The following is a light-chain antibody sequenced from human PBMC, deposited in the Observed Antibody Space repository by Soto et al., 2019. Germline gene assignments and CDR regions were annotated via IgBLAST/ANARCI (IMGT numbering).Light chain of an antibody. CDR2: GAS. CDR1: QSVSSK. Sequence: EIVMTQSPATLSVSPGEGATLSCSSSQSVSSKLAWYQQKPGQAPRLLIYGASNRATGIPARFSGSGSGTDFTLTISSLEPEDFAVYYCQQRSNWPPITFGQGTRLEIK. CDR3: QQRSNWPPIT. J-gene: IGKJ5*01. V-gene: IGKV3-11*01.